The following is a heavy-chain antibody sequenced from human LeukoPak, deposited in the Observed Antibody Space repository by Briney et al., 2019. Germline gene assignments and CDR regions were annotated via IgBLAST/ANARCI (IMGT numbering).Heavy chain of an antibody. Sequence: PGGSLRLSCAASGFTFSSYEMNWVRQAPGKGLEWVSYISSSGSTIYYADSVKGRFTISRDNAKDSLFLQMNSLRAEDTALYYCAKGQYSGYHYGGNDYWGQGTLVTVSS. CDR2: ISSSGSTI. CDR3: AKGQYSGYHYGGNDY. D-gene: IGHD5-12*01. J-gene: IGHJ4*02. CDR1: GFTFSSYE. V-gene: IGHV3-48*03.